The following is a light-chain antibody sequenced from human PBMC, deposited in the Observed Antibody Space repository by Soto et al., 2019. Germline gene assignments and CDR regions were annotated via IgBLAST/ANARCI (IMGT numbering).Light chain of an antibody. CDR3: QQRNNWPPT. CDR2: GAS. J-gene: IGKJ1*01. V-gene: IGKV3D-20*02. Sequence: EIWLTQSPGTLSLSPGERATLSCWASQSVSRRYLAWYQQKNCQAPRLLIYGASSRATGIPERLSGSGYGTDLTITISSIETEDFEVYYCQQRNNWPPTFGQGTKVDIK. CDR1: QSVSRRY.